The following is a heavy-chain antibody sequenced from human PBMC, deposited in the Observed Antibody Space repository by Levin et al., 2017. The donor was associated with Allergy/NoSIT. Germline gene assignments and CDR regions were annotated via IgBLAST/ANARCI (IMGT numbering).Heavy chain of an antibody. CDR2: IKADGSEK. CDR1: GFIFSTSW. J-gene: IGHJ4*02. V-gene: IGHV3-7*01. Sequence: GGSLRLSCVASGFIFSTSWMTWVRQAPGKGLEWVANIKADGSEKYYGDSMKGRFTVSRDNAKNSLYLQMNSLRAEDTAVYYCARDLSYWGQGTLVTVSS. CDR3: ARDLSY.